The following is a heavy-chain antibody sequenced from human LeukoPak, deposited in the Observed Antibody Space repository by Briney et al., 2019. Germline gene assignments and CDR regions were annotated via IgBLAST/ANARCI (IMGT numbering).Heavy chain of an antibody. CDR3: AKDLYGGNRYFAL. CDR1: GFTFSSYA. CDR2: ISGSGGST. D-gene: IGHD4-23*01. Sequence: GSLRLSCAASGFTFSSYAMSWVRQAPGKGLEWVSAISGSGGSTYYADSVKGRFTISRDNTKNTLYLQMNSLRAEDTAVYYCAKDLYGGNRYFALWGRGTLVTVSS. J-gene: IGHJ2*01. V-gene: IGHV3-23*01.